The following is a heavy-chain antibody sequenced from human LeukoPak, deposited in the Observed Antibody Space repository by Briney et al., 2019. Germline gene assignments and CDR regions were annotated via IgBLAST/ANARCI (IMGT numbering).Heavy chain of an antibody. D-gene: IGHD5-18*01. Sequence: PSETLSLTCTVSGGSISSGGYYWSWIRQHPGKGLEWIGEINHSGSTNYNPSLKSRVTISVDTSKNQFSLKLSSVTAADTAVYYCARLPWIQLRNWFDPWGQGTLVTVSS. CDR1: GGSISSGGYY. J-gene: IGHJ5*02. CDR3: ARLPWIQLRNWFDP. CDR2: INHSGST. V-gene: IGHV4-31*03.